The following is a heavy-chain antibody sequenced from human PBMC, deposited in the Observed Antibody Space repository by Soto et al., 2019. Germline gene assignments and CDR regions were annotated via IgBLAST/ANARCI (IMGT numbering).Heavy chain of an antibody. CDR3: ARDRATVDY. CDR2: ISGSGSNT. D-gene: IGHD1-26*01. V-gene: IGHV3-23*01. CDR1: GFTFTSYA. Sequence: GGSLRLSCAASGFTFTSYAMSWVGLTPGKGLEWVSAISGSGSNTFYADSVRGRFTISRDNSKNTVFRQMNNLRAEDTAVYFCARDRATVDYWGQGTRVTVSS. J-gene: IGHJ4*02.